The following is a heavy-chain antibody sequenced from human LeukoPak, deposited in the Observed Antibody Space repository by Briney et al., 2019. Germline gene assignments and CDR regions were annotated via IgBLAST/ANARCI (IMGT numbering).Heavy chain of an antibody. V-gene: IGHV3-7*01. J-gene: IGHJ4*02. D-gene: IGHD3-10*01. CDR3: ARHGSGSYLLTFDY. CDR2: IKQDGSEK. Sequence: PGGSLRLSCAASGFTFSSYWMSWVRQAPGKGLEWVANIKQDGSEKYYVDSVKGRFTISRDNAKNSLYLQMNSLRAKDTAVYYCARHGSGSYLLTFDYWGQGTLVTVSS. CDR1: GFTFSSYW.